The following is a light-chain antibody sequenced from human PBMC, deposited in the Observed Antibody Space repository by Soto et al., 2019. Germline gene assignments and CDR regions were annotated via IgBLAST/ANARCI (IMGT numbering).Light chain of an antibody. V-gene: IGKV3-15*01. CDR1: QSLRSG. CDR3: QQYNNWPQT. CDR2: DAS. J-gene: IGKJ1*01. Sequence: DIMLTQSPATLSLSPGERATISCRASQSLRSGLAWYQQKPGQAPRLLIYDASSRATGIPARFSGSGSGTDFTLTISGLQSEDFAVYYCQQYNNWPQTFGQGTKVDIK.